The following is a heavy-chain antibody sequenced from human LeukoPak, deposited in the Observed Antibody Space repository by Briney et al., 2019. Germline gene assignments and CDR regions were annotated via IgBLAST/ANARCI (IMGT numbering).Heavy chain of an antibody. Sequence: TGGSLSLSCAASGFSFSSYGWHWVRQAPGKGLEWVAVIWYDGSKTYYADSVQGRFTISRDSSKKTLFLQMNSLRAEDTAVYYCARDGLYRSDNWGHGNLVTVSS. CDR2: IWYDGSKT. CDR3: ARDGLYRSDN. CDR1: GFSFSSYG. J-gene: IGHJ4*01. D-gene: IGHD3-16*02. V-gene: IGHV3-33*01.